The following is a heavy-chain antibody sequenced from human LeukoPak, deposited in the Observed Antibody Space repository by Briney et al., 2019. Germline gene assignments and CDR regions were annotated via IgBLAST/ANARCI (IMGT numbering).Heavy chain of an antibody. CDR3: AKDRRRGYFGSGSNFDY. D-gene: IGHD3-10*01. CDR1: GFTSSGYW. Sequence: PGGSLRLSCAVSGFTSSGYWMHWVRQAPGKGLVWVSRINNDGTYTAYADSVKGRFTISRDNAKNTLYLQMNSLRAEDMALYYCAKDRRRGYFGSGSNFDYWGQGTLVTVSS. V-gene: IGHV3-74*01. CDR2: INNDGTYT. J-gene: IGHJ4*02.